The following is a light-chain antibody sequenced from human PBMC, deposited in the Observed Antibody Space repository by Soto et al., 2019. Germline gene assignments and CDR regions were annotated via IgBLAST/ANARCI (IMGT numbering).Light chain of an antibody. CDR3: QQSYRSPPT. J-gene: IGKJ4*01. V-gene: IGKV1-39*01. CDR1: QSISRY. CDR2: TTS. Sequence: DIQMTQSPSSLSASVGDRVTVTCRASQSISRYLNWYQQKPGKAPKLLIYTTSSLQSGVPSRFSGSGSGTDYILTISSLQPEDFATYYCQQSYRSPPTFGGGTKVESK.